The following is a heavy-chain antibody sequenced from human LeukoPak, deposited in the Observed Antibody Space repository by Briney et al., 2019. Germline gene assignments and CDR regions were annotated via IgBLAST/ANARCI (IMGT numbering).Heavy chain of an antibody. D-gene: IGHD3-10*01. CDR1: GGTFSSYA. CDR3: ARVVPMVRGAPVAAFDI. Sequence: GASVKVSGKASGGTFSSYAISWVRQAPGQGLEWMGGIIPIFGTANYAQKFQGRVTITADESTSTAYMELSSLRSEDTAVYYCARVVPMVRGAPVAAFDIWGQGTMVTVSS. J-gene: IGHJ3*02. V-gene: IGHV1-69*13. CDR2: IIPIFGTA.